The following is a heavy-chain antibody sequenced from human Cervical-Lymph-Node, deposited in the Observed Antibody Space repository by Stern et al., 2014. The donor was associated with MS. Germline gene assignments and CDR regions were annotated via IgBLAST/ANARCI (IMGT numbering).Heavy chain of an antibody. CDR1: GFTVSSNY. CDR2: IYSGGST. V-gene: IGHV3-66*01. J-gene: IGHJ5*02. Sequence: EVQLVESGGGLVQPGGSLRLSCAASGFTVSSNYMSWVRQAPGKGLEWVSVIYSGGSTYYADSVKGRFTISRDNSKNTLYLQMNSLRAEDTAVYYCARGSSSWYFWFDPWGQGTLVTVSS. D-gene: IGHD6-13*01. CDR3: ARGSSSWYFWFDP.